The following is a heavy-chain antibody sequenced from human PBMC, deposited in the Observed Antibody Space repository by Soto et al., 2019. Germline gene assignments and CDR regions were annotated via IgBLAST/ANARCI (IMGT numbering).Heavy chain of an antibody. J-gene: IGHJ4*02. CDR1: GGTFSSYA. CDR2: IIPIFGTA. Sequence: VASVKVSCKASGGTFSSYAISWVRQAPGQGLEWRGGIIPIFGTANYAQKFQGRVTTTADKSTSTAYMELSSLRSEDTAVYYCARTSSYGYYFDYWGQGTLVTVSS. CDR3: ARTSSYGYYFDY. D-gene: IGHD5-18*01. V-gene: IGHV1-69*06.